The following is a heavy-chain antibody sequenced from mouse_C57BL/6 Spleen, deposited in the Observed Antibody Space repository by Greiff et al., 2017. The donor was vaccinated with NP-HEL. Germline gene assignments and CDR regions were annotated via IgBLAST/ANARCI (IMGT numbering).Heavy chain of an antibody. CDR2: IYPGSGNT. D-gene: IGHD1-1*01. V-gene: IGHV1-66*01. J-gene: IGHJ2*01. CDR3: ARELTTVKGSYFDY. CDR1: GYSFTSYY. Sequence: QVQLQQSGPELVKPGASVKISCKASGYSFTSYYIHWVKQRPGQGLEWIGWIYPGSGNTKYNEKFKGKATLTADTSSSTAYMQLSSLTSEDSAVYYCARELTTVKGSYFDYWGQGTTLTVSS.